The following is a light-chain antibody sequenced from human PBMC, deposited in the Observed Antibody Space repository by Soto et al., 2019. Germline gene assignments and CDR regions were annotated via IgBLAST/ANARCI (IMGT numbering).Light chain of an antibody. V-gene: IGLV1-47*02. CDR2: SNN. CDR1: SSNIGSNY. CDR3: AAWDDSLSGQEV. J-gene: IGLJ2*01. Sequence: QSVLTQQPSASGTPGQRVTISCSGSSSNIGSNYVYWYQQLPGTTPKLLIYSNNQRPSGVPDRFSGSKSGTSASLAISGLRSEDEADYYCAAWDDSLSGQEVFGGGTKLTVL.